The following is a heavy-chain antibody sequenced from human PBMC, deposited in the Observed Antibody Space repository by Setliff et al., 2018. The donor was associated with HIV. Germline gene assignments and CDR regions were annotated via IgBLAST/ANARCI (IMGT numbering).Heavy chain of an antibody. CDR3: ARGMDDSSGYYYGYYDYYMDV. D-gene: IGHD3-22*01. J-gene: IGHJ6*03. CDR2: INPNSGGT. Sequence: GASVKVSCKASRYTFTGYCMHWVRQAPGQGLEWMGWINPNSGGTNYAQKFQGRVTMTRDTSISTAYMELSRLRSDDTAVYYCARGMDDSSGYYYGYYDYYMDVWGKGTTVTVSS. CDR1: RYTFTGYC. V-gene: IGHV1-2*02.